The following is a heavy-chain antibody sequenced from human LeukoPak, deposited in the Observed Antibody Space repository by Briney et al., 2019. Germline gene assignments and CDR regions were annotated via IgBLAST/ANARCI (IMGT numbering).Heavy chain of an antibody. D-gene: IGHD3-9*01. CDR2: ISGSGGST. V-gene: IGHV3-23*01. CDR3: AKSPRNPYDILTGYYYYFGMDV. CDR1: GFTFSSYA. Sequence: PGGSLRLSCAASGFTFSSYAMSWVRQAPGKGLEWVSAISGSGGSTYYEDSVKGRFTISRDNSKNTLYLQMNSLRAEDTAVYYCAKSPRNPYDILTGYYYYFGMDVWGQGTTVTVSS. J-gene: IGHJ6*02.